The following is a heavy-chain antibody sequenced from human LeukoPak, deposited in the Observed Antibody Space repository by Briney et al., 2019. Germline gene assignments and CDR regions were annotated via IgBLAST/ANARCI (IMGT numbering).Heavy chain of an antibody. CDR3: ASCSSSSFYDY. V-gene: IGHV1-2*02. CDR2: INPNTGGT. J-gene: IGHJ4*02. Sequence: ASVKVSCKASGYTFSGYNTHWVRQAPGQGLEWMGWINPNTGGTNYAQKFQGRVTMTRDTSISTAYMELSSLRSDDTAVYYCASCSSSSFYDYWGQGTLVTVSS. CDR1: GYTFSGYN. D-gene: IGHD6-6*01.